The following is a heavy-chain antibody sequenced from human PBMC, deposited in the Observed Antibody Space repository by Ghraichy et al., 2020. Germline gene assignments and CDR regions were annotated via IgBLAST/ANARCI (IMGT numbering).Heavy chain of an antibody. CDR2: FYNSGST. Sequence: SETLSLTCTVSGGSISIYYWSWIRQSPAKGLEWIGYFYNSGSTNYNPSLKSRVTISVDTSKNQVSLRLTSVTAADTAVYYCARDRELGYWGQGTLVTVSS. V-gene: IGHV4-59*01. CDR3: ARDRELGY. D-gene: IGHD7-27*01. CDR1: GGSISIYY. J-gene: IGHJ4*02.